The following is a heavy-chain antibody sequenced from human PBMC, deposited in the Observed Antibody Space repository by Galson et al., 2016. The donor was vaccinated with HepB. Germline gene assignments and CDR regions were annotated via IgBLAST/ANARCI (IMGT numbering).Heavy chain of an antibody. CDR2: ISPSNGDT. V-gene: IGHV1-18*04. D-gene: IGHD6-13*01. Sequence: SVKVSCKASGYTFSTYGTSWVRQAPGQGLEWMGWISPSNGDTNHGQKFRGRVTLTTDASTSTVYRELRSLRSDDTAVYYCAKDQSRIAAVPEYWGQGTLVTVSS. CDR3: AKDQSRIAAVPEY. CDR1: GYTFSTYG. J-gene: IGHJ4*02.